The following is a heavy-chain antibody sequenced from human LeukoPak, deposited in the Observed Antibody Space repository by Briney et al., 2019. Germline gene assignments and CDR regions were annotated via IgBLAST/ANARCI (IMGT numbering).Heavy chain of an antibody. CDR2: IYYSGST. V-gene: IGHV4-59*01. J-gene: IGHJ6*03. D-gene: IGHD3-3*01. Sequence: SETLSLTCTVSGGSISSYYWSWIRQPPGKGLEWIGYIYYSGSTNYNPSLKSRVTISVDTSKNQFSLKLSSVTAADTAVYYCAREVLTIFKKTGPNYYYYMDVWGKGTTVTVSS. CDR1: GGSISSYY. CDR3: AREVLTIFKKTGPNYYYYMDV.